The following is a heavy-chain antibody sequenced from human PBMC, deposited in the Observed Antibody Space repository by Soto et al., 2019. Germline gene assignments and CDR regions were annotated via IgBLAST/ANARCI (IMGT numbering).Heavy chain of an antibody. J-gene: IGHJ5*02. CDR3: ARVVPGAEAWFGP. CDR2: ISLYSDGT. D-gene: IGHD2-2*01. Sequence: ASVKVSCKASGYTFSNYGISWVRQAPGQPLEWLGWISLYSDGTNYAQKFQGRVSMTTDTSTTTAYMELRSLRSDDTAVYYCARVVPGAEAWFGPWGQGTLVTVSS. V-gene: IGHV1-18*01. CDR1: GYTFSNYG.